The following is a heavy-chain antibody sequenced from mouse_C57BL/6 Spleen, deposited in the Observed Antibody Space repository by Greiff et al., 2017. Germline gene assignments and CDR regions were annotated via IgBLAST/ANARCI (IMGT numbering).Heavy chain of an antibody. CDR1: GYTFTSYW. J-gene: IGHJ3*01. CDR2: IHPNSGST. V-gene: IGHV1-64*01. Sequence: QVQLKESGAELVKPGASVKLSCKASGYTFTSYWMHWVKQRPGQGLEWIGMIHPNSGSTNYNEKFKSKATLTVDKSSSTAYMQLSSLTSEDSAVYYGARETRGDYDYDEAWFAYWGQGTLVTVSA. CDR3: ARETRGDYDYDEAWFAY. D-gene: IGHD2-4*01.